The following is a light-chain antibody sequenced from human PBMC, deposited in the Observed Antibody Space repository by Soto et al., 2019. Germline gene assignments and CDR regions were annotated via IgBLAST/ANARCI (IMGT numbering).Light chain of an antibody. CDR2: DAS. CDR1: QSVRSY. Sequence: EIVLTQSPATLSLSPGERATLSCRASQSVRSYLAWYQQKPGQAPRLRIYDASHRATGIPARFSGSGAGTDFTLTSSSLEPEDFAVYYCQQRSNWPITFGQGTRLEIK. V-gene: IGKV3-11*01. CDR3: QQRSNWPIT. J-gene: IGKJ5*01.